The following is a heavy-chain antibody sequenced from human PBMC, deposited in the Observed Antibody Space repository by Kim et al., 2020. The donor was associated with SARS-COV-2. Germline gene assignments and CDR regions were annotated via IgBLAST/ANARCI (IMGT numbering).Heavy chain of an antibody. J-gene: IGHJ4*02. CDR1: GFTFINYA. V-gene: IGHV3-23*01. Sequence: GGSLRLSCAASGFTFINYAMGWVRQAPGRGLEWVSVISEGGDATYYADSLKGRFTTSKDPSKSTLYLELTSLRVEDTAIYYCARRVDIRGRSYFDYWGLGTLVTVSS. CDR2: ISEGGDAT. CDR3: ARRVDIRGRSYFDY. D-gene: IGHD2-15*01.